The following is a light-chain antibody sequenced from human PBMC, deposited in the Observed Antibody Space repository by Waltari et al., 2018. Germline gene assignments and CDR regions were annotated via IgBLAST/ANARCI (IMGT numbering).Light chain of an antibody. CDR2: HAS. CDR1: QGVGKY. J-gene: IGKJ1*01. Sequence: EIVLTQSPGTLSLSPGERATLSCRASQGVGKYLAWYQQRPGQAPRLLLYHASIRATGIPDRFSGSVYGTDFSLTISRREPEDFAVYYCQKYDFLPATFGQGTTVEIK. CDR3: QKYDFLPAT. V-gene: IGKV3-20*01.